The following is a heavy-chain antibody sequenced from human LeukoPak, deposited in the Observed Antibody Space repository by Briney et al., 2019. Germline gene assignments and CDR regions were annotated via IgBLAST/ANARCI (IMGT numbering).Heavy chain of an antibody. V-gene: IGHV1-24*01. CDR3: ATGGYGSGSYYSGAHFDY. Sequence: GASVKVSCKVSGYTLTELSMHWVRQAPGKGLEWMGGFDPEDGETIYAQKFQGRVTMTEDTSTDTAYMELSSVRSEDTAVYYCATGGYGSGSYYSGAHFDYWGQGTLVTVSS. CDR2: FDPEDGET. J-gene: IGHJ4*02. D-gene: IGHD3-10*01. CDR1: GYTLTELS.